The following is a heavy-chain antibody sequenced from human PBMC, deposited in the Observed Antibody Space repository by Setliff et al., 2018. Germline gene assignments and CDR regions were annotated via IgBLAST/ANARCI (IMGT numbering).Heavy chain of an antibody. J-gene: IGHJ3*02. Sequence: LSLTCAVYGGSFSGYYWSWIRQPPGKRLEWIGEIIHSGSTNYNPSLKSRVTMSVDTSKNQFSLKLSSVTAADTAVYYCARKGISALSGAFDMWGQGTMVTVSS. V-gene: IGHV4-34*12. CDR3: ARKGISALSGAFDM. CDR1: GGSFSGYY. CDR2: IIHSGST. D-gene: IGHD1-26*01.